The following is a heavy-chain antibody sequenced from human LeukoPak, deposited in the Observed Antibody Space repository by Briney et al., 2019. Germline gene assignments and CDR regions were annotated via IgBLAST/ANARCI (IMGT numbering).Heavy chain of an antibody. J-gene: IGHJ6*04. CDR3: AKDREYSSSPDYYYYGMDV. Sequence: GGSLRLSCAASGFTFSSYGMHWVRQAPGKGLEWVAVISYDGSNKYYADSVKGRFTISRDNSKNTLYLQMNSLRAEDTAVYYCAKDREYSSSPDYYYYGMDVWGKGTTVTVSS. V-gene: IGHV3-30*18. CDR1: GFTFSSYG. CDR2: ISYDGSNK. D-gene: IGHD6-13*01.